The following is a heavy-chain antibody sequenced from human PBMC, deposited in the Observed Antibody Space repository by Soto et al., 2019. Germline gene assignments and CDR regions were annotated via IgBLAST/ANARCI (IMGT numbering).Heavy chain of an antibody. V-gene: IGHV1-46*01. Sequence: QVQLVQSGAEVKKPGASVKVSCKASGYTFTSYYMHWVRQAPGQGLEWMGIINPSGGSTSYAQKFQGRVTMTRDTSTSTVYMELSSLRSEDTAVYYCARAHLAETSPYYYGMDVWGQGTTVTVSS. CDR3: ARAHLAETSPYYYGMDV. J-gene: IGHJ6*02. CDR1: GYTFTSYY. D-gene: IGHD3-3*02. CDR2: INPSGGST.